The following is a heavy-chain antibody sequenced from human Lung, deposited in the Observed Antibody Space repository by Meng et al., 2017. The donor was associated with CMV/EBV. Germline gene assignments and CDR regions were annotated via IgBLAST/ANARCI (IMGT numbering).Heavy chain of an antibody. Sequence: EVQLFESGGGLVQPGGSLRLPCAASGFTFSSYAMSWVRQAPGKGLEWVSAISGSGGSTYYADSVKGRFTISRDNSKNTLYLQMNSLRAEDTAVYYCAATHYYDSSGYFDYWGQGTLVTVDS. CDR3: AATHYYDSSGYFDY. J-gene: IGHJ4*02. CDR2: ISGSGGST. V-gene: IGHV3-23*01. CDR1: GFTFSSYA. D-gene: IGHD3-22*01.